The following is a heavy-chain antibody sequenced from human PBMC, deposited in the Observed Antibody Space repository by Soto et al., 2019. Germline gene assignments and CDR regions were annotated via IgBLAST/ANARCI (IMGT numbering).Heavy chain of an antibody. CDR1: SGSISIGVYY. CDR3: VRHAQWIIRAY. V-gene: IGHV4-30-4*01. Sequence: SETLSLTCTVSSGSISIGVYYWSWIRQPPGKGLEWIGYIYYSGSTYYNPSLESRVTMSIDTSNNQFSLKLSSVTAADTAVYYCVRHAQWIIRAYWGQGSLVT. CDR2: IYYSGST. J-gene: IGHJ4*02. D-gene: IGHD5-12*01.